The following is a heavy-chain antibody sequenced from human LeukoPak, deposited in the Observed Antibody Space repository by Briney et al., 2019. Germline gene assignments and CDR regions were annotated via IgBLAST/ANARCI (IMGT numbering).Heavy chain of an antibody. CDR1: GGSFSGYY. V-gene: IGHV4-34*01. J-gene: IGHJ4*02. D-gene: IGHD3-22*01. Sequence: PSETLSLTCAVYGGSFSGYYWSWIRQPPGKGLEWIGEINHSGSTNYNPSLKSRVTISVDTSKNQFSLKLSSVTAADTAVYYCARPAPDVYDSSGYYFPFFDYWGQGTLVTVSS. CDR3: ARPAPDVYDSSGYYFPFFDY. CDR2: INHSGST.